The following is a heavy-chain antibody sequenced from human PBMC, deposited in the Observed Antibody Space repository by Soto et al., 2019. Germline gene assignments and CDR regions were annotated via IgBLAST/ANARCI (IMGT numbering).Heavy chain of an antibody. V-gene: IGHV3-15*01. CDR1: GFTFSNAW. Sequence: GGSLRLSCAASGFTFSNAWMSWVRQAPGKGLEWVGRIKSKTDGGTTDYAAPVKGRFTMSRDDSKNTLYLQMNSLKTEDTAVYYCTTYFDFWSGAFQHWGQGTLVTVSS. CDR2: IKSKTDGGTT. CDR3: TTYFDFWSGAFQH. J-gene: IGHJ1*01. D-gene: IGHD3-3*01.